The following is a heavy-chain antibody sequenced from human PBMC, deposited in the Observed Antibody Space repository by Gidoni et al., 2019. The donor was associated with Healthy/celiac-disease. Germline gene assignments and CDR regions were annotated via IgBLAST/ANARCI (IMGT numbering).Heavy chain of an antibody. Sequence: QVQLVESGVGVVHPVGSLRLSCAASGFTFSSYGMHWVRQAPGKGLEWVAVIWYDGRNKYYADSGKGRFTISRDNSKNTLYLQMNSLRAEDTDVYYCARETIAEPSKYFQHWGQGTLVTVSS. CDR1: GFTFSSYG. V-gene: IGHV3-33*01. CDR2: IWYDGRNK. D-gene: IGHD6-13*01. CDR3: ARETIAEPSKYFQH. J-gene: IGHJ1*01.